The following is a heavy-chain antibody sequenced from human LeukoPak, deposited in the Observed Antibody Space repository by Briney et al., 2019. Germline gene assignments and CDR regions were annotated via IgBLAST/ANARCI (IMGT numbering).Heavy chain of an antibody. CDR3: AKDSGYDSALFDY. Sequence: GGSLRLSCAASGFTFSSYGMHWVRQAPGKGLEWVAVIWYDGSNKYYADSVKGRFTISRDNSKNTMYLQMNSLRAEDTAMYYCAKDSGYDSALFDYWGQGTLVTVSS. CDR2: IWYDGSNK. J-gene: IGHJ4*02. D-gene: IGHD5-12*01. CDR1: GFTFSSYG. V-gene: IGHV3-33*06.